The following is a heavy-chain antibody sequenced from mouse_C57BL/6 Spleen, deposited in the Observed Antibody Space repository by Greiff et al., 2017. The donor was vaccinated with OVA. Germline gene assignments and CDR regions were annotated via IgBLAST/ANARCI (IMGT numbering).Heavy chain of an antibody. V-gene: IGHV10-1*01. Sequence: VQLKESGGGLVQPKGSLKLSCAASGFSFNTYAMNWVRQAPGKGLEWVARIRSKSNNYATYYADSVKDRFTISRDDSESMLYLQMNNLKTEDTAMYYCVRQTAQAPYYAMDYWGQGTSVTVSS. J-gene: IGHJ4*01. CDR1: GFSFNTYA. D-gene: IGHD3-2*02. CDR2: IRSKSNNYAT. CDR3: VRQTAQAPYYAMDY.